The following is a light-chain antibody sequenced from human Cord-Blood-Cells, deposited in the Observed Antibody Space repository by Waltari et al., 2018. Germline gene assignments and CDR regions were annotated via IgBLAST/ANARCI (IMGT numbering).Light chain of an antibody. CDR1: QSVSSY. CDR2: DAS. V-gene: IGKV3-11*01. Sequence: EIVLTQSQATLSLSPGERAPLSCRASQSVSSYLAWYQQKPGQALRLLIYDASNRATGIPARFSGSGSGTDFTLTISSLEPEDFAVYYCQQRSNWPPYTFGQGTKLEIK. J-gene: IGKJ2*01. CDR3: QQRSNWPPYT.